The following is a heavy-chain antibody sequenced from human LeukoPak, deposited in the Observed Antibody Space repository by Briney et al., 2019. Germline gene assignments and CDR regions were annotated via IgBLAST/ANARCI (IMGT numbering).Heavy chain of an antibody. Sequence: SGPTLVNPTQTLTLTCTFSGFSLSTSGVGVGWIRQPPGKALEWLSLIYWDDDKCYSPSLKSRLTLTKYSSKNQVVLTMTNMDPVDTATYYCAHRPINHPFDIWGQGTLVTVSS. J-gene: IGHJ3*02. V-gene: IGHV2-5*02. CDR1: GFSLSTSGVG. D-gene: IGHD5-12*01. CDR3: AHRPINHPFDI. CDR2: IYWDDDK.